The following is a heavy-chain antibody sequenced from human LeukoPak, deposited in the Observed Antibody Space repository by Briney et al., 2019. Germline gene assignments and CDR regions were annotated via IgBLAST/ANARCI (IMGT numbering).Heavy chain of an antibody. CDR2: INPDTGGT. Sequence: ASVKVSCKASGYTFTGYYLHWVRQAPGQGLEWLGWINPDTGGTNYAQKFQGRVTVIRDTSISTAYMELSRLQSDDTAVYYCARDVRYSNYMDVWGKGTTVTVSS. J-gene: IGHJ6*03. CDR1: GYTFTGYY. V-gene: IGHV1-2*02. CDR3: ARDVRYSNYMDV. D-gene: IGHD5-12*01.